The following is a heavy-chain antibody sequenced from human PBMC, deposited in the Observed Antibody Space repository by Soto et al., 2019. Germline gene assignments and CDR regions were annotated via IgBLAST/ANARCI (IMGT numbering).Heavy chain of an antibody. V-gene: IGHV1-18*04. CDR1: GYTFTSYG. Sequence: ASVKVSCKASGYTFTSYGISWVRQAPGQGLEWMGWISAYNGNTNYAQKLQGRVTMTTDTSTGTAYMELRSLRSDDTAVYYCARGGDGYKNYYYYYGMDVWGQGTTVTVSS. CDR2: ISAYNGNT. CDR3: ARGGDGYKNYYYYYGMDV. J-gene: IGHJ6*02. D-gene: IGHD5-12*01.